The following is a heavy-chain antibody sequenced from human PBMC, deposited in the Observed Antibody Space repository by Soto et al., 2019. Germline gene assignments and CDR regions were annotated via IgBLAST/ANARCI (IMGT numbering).Heavy chain of an antibody. D-gene: IGHD3-16*01. CDR1: GYTFSAYG. V-gene: IGHV1-18*01. CDR2: ISAFNGHT. J-gene: IGHJ5*02. CDR3: ARDSNTWGDWFDP. Sequence: QVELVQSGTEVKKPGASVKVSCKASGYTFSAYGISWVRQAPGQGLEWMGWISAFNGHTNYAQKLQGRVTMTTDTSTNTAYMESRSLRADHAAVYYCARDSNTWGDWFDPWGQGTLVTVSS.